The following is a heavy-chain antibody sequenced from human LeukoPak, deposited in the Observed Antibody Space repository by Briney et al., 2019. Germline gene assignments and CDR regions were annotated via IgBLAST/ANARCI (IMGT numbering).Heavy chain of an antibody. J-gene: IGHJ4*02. CDR1: GFSFSNYG. CDR2: ISYDGSNE. CDR3: AKDVRFTVTTSLY. Sequence: GGSLRLSCAASGFSFSNYGMHWVRQAPGKGLEWVAVISYDGSNEYYADSVKGRFTISRDNSKNTLYLQMNSLRAEDTAVYYCAKDVRFTVTTSLYWGQGTLVTVSS. V-gene: IGHV3-30*18. D-gene: IGHD4-17*01.